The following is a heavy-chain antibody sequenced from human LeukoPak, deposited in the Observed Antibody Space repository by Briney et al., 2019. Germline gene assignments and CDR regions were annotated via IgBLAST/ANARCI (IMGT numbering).Heavy chain of an antibody. CDR2: IYTSGSI. CDR3: TRDWRYTSRVPAPAPGWFDP. CDR1: GYSICSYY. Sequence: PSETLSLTCTVSGYSICSYYWSWIRQPAGTGLEWIGRIYTSGSINYNTSLKSRVAMSVDASKNRFSLKLSCGTAEVTTVQSSTRDWRYTSRVPAPAPGWFDPWGQGTLVTVSS. V-gene: IGHV4-4*07. J-gene: IGHJ5*02. D-gene: IGHD6-19*01.